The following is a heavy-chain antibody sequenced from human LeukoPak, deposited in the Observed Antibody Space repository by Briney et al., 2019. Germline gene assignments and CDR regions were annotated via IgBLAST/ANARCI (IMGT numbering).Heavy chain of an antibody. CDR2: ISGSGGST. CDR1: GFTFSSYG. Sequence: PGGSLRLSCAASGFTFSSYGMSWVRQAPGKGLEWVSAISGSGGSTYYADSVKGRFTISRDNSKNTLYLQMNSLRAEDTAVYYCAKEGGGYSSSWPYYYYYYMDVWGKGTTVTISS. J-gene: IGHJ6*03. V-gene: IGHV3-23*01. CDR3: AKEGGGYSSSWPYYYYYYMDV. D-gene: IGHD6-13*01.